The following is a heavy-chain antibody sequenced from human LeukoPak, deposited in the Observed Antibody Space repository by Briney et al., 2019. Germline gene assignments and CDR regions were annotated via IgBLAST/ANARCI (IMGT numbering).Heavy chain of an antibody. J-gene: IGHJ4*02. V-gene: IGHV3-23*01. Sequence: PGGSLRLSCAASGFTFSSYAMSWVRQAPGKGLEWVSAISGSGGSTYYADSVKGRFTISRDNSKNTLYLQMNSLRAEDTAVYYCAKGGRIVVVPAPYFDYWGQGTLVTVSS. CDR1: GFTFSSYA. CDR3: AKGGRIVVVPAPYFDY. D-gene: IGHD2-2*01. CDR2: ISGSGGST.